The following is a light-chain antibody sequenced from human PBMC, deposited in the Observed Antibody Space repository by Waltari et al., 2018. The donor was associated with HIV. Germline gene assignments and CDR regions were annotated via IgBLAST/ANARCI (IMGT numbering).Light chain of an antibody. V-gene: IGLV2-14*01. Sequence: QSALTQPASVSGSPGQSITISCTGTSSDVGGYNYVSWYQQHPGKDPKIMIYEVTNRPSGVSNRFSGSESCNTASLTISGLQAEDEADYYCSSYTSSSTQVFGTGTKVTVL. CDR2: EVT. J-gene: IGLJ1*01. CDR1: SSDVGGYNY. CDR3: SSYTSSSTQV.